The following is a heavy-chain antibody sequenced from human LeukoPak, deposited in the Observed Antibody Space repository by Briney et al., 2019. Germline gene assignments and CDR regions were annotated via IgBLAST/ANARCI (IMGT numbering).Heavy chain of an antibody. CDR1: GGSISSYY. D-gene: IGHD3-10*01. Sequence: SETLSLTCTVSGGSISSYYWSWIRQPAGKGLEWIGRIYTSGSTNYNPSLKSRVTMSVDTSKNQFSLKPSSVTAADTAVYYCARDAYYYGSGGLDRANMDVWGKGTTVTVSS. V-gene: IGHV4-4*07. CDR3: ARDAYYYGSGGLDRANMDV. J-gene: IGHJ6*03. CDR2: IYTSGST.